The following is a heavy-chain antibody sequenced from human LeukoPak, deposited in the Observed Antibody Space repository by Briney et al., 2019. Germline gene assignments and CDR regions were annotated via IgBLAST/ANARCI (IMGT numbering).Heavy chain of an antibody. CDR2: ISYDGSNK. CDR3: AKNSRRYCSGGSCYGADP. J-gene: IGHJ5*02. D-gene: IGHD2-15*01. CDR1: GFTFSSYG. V-gene: IGHV3-30*18. Sequence: GGSLRLSCAASGFTFSSYGMHWVRQAPGKGLEWVAVISYDGSNKYYADSVKGRFTISRDNSKNTLYLQMNSLRAEDTAVYYCAKNSRRYCSGGSCYGADPWGQGTLVTVSS.